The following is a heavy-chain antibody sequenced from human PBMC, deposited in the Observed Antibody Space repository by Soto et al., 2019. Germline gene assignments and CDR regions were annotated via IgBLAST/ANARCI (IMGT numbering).Heavy chain of an antibody. CDR3: ADGGEWSFNFVY. V-gene: IGHV3-23*01. CDR1: GFSFSSYA. J-gene: IGHJ4*02. D-gene: IGHD3-3*01. Sequence: GGSLRLSCAASGFSFSSYAMCWVRQAPGKGLEWVSGISVSGDNTYYADSVKGRFTISRDNSKNTLYLQMNNLRAEDTAVYYCADGGEWSFNFVYWGQGTQVTVSS. CDR2: ISVSGDNT.